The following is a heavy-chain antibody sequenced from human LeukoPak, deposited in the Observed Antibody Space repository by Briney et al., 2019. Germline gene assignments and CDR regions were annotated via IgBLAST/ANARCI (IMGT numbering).Heavy chain of an antibody. CDR3: AKSPVDIVATAN. CDR2: ISGSGGST. J-gene: IGHJ4*02. CDR1: GFTFSSYA. V-gene: IGHV3-23*01. D-gene: IGHD5-12*01. Sequence: AGGSLRLSCAASGFTFSSYAMSWVRQAPGKGLEWVSAISGSGGSTYYADSVKGRFTISRDNSKNTLYLQMNSLRAEDTAVYYCAKSPVDIVATANWGQGTLVTVSS.